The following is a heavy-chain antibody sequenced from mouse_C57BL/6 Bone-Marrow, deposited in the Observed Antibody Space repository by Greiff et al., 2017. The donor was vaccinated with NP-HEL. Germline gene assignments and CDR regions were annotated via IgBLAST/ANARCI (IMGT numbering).Heavy chain of an antibody. V-gene: IGHV1-81*01. CDR1: GYTFTSYG. Sequence: QVQLKESGAELARPGASVKLSCKASGYTFTSYGISWVKQRTGQGLEWIGEIYPRSGNTYYNEKFKGKATLTADKSSSTAYMELRSLTSEDSAVYFCARRGGYDFFAHWGQGTLVTVSA. CDR3: ARRGGYDFFAH. D-gene: IGHD2-4*01. J-gene: IGHJ3*01. CDR2: IYPRSGNT.